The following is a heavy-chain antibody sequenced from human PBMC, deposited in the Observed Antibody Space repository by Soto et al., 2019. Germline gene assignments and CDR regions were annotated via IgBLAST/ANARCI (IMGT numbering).Heavy chain of an antibody. J-gene: IGHJ3*02. V-gene: IGHV3-53*01. CDR2: LYDLDGT. CDR1: GFTVSGKKY. D-gene: IGHD1-1*01. Sequence: GGSLRLSCAAFGFTVSGKKYVAWVRQAPGKGLEWVSALYDLDGTYYADSVKGRFTTSSDSSRTTVYLQMNSLRPDDTAVYSCATWHLQEHAYDIWGQGTMVTVSS. CDR3: ATWHLQEHAYDI.